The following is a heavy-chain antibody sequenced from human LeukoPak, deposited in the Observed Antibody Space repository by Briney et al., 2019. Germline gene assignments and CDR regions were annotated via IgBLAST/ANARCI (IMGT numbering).Heavy chain of an antibody. Sequence: GGSLRLSCAASGFTFSSYWMSWVRQAPGEGLEWVANIKQDGSEKYYVDSVKGRFTISRDNAKNSLYLQMNSLRAEDTAVYYCARTTQGTTVTTIDYWGQGTLVTVSS. CDR1: GFTFSSYW. J-gene: IGHJ4*02. CDR2: IKQDGSEK. CDR3: ARTTQGTTVTTIDY. V-gene: IGHV3-7*01. D-gene: IGHD4-17*01.